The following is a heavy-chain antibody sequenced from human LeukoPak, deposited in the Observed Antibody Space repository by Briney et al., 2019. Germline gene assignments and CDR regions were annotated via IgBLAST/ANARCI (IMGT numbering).Heavy chain of an antibody. J-gene: IGHJ5*02. CDR2: IMPMFGKA. CDR1: GGTFSSYD. V-gene: IGHV1-69*13. CDR3: ARDRHYYGSGSRENWFDP. Sequence: RASVKVSCKASGGTFSSYDISWVRQAPGQGLEWMGGIMPMFGKANYAQKFQGRVTITADESTSTAYMELSSLRSEDTAVYYCARDRHYYGSGSRENWFDPWGQGTLVTVSS. D-gene: IGHD3-10*01.